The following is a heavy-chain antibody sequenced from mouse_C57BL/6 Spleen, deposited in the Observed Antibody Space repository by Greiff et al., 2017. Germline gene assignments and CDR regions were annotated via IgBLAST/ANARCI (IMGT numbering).Heavy chain of an antibody. Sequence: QVQLQQSGAELVRPGASVTLSCKASGYTFTDYEMHWVKQTPVHGLEWIGAIDPETGGTAYNQKFKGKAILTADKSSSTAYMELRSLTSEDSAVYYCTSQKLLRAMDYWGQGTSVTVSS. D-gene: IGHD1-1*01. V-gene: IGHV1-15*01. CDR2: IDPETGGT. CDR3: TSQKLLRAMDY. J-gene: IGHJ4*01. CDR1: GYTFTDYE.